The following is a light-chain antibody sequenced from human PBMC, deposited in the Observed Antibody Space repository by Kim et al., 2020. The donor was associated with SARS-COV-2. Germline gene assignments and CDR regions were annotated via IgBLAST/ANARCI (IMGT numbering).Light chain of an antibody. CDR1: QSVNNY. J-gene: IGKJ5*01. CDR3: QRSSWPIT. V-gene: IGKV3-11*01. CDR2: DVS. Sequence: SVSTKEIATLSCRASQSVNNYLAWYQQKPGQAPRLLIYDVSNRATGIPARFSGSGSGTDFTLTSSILEPEDFAVYYCQRSSWPITFGQGTRLEIK.